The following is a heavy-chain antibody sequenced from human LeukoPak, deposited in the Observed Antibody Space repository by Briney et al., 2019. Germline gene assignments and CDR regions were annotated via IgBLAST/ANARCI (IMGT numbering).Heavy chain of an antibody. CDR2: INPNSGGT. CDR1: GYTFTGYY. D-gene: IGHD1-26*01. V-gene: IGHV1-2*02. J-gene: IGHJ4*02. CDR3: ARSKTYIVGATDY. Sequence: ASVKVSCKASGYTFTGYYMHWARQAPGQGLEWMGWINPNSGGTNYAQKFQGRVTMTRDTSISTAYMELSRLRSDDTAVYYCARSKTYIVGATDYWGQGTLVTVSS.